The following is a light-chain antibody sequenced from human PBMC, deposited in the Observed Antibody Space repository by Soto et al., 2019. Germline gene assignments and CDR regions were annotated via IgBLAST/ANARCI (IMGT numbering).Light chain of an antibody. J-gene: IGKJ1*01. CDR2: SAS. Sequence: DIQMTQSPSSLSASVGDRVTITCRASQGISNYLGWYQQKPGKAPKSLIYSASTLQSGVSSKFSGSGSGTDVTLTITDMQPDEFATYYFQQYYRYPWTFGQGTKVEI. CDR1: QGISNY. V-gene: IGKV1-16*02. CDR3: QQYYRYPWT.